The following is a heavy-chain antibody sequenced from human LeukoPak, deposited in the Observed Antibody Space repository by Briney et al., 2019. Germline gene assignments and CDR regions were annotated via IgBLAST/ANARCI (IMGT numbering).Heavy chain of an antibody. CDR3: ASYCSSTSCYGKIDAFDI. V-gene: IGHV4-30-4*08. J-gene: IGHJ3*02. CDR1: GGSISSGDYY. Sequence: PSETLSLTCTVSGGSISSGDYYWSWIRQPPGKGLEWIGYIYYSGSTYYNPSLKSRVTISVDTSKNQFSLKLSSVTAADTAVYYCASYCSSTSCYGKIDAFDIWGQGTMVTVSS. D-gene: IGHD2-2*01. CDR2: IYYSGST.